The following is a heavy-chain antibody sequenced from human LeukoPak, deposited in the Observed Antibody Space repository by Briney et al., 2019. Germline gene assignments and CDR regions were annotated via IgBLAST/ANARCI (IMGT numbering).Heavy chain of an antibody. V-gene: IGHV3-7*01. D-gene: IGHD6-13*01. CDR1: GFTFSSYW. Sequence: GGSLRLSCAASGFTFSSYWMSWVRQAPGKGLEWLANIKQDGSEKYYVDSVKGRFTISRDNAKNSLYLQMNSLRAEDTAVYYCARNSRYSSSWSGAFDIWGQGTMVTVSS. CDR3: ARNSRYSSSWSGAFDI. J-gene: IGHJ3*02. CDR2: IKQDGSEK.